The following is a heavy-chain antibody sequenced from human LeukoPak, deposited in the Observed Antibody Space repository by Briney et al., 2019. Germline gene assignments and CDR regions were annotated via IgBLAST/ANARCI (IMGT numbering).Heavy chain of an antibody. V-gene: IGHV3-66*01. CDR1: GFTVSSNY. D-gene: IGHD1-1*01. J-gene: IGHJ4*02. CDR3: ARDPHRTGTDKMFDY. CDR2: ISSGGGS. Sequence: GGSLRLSCAASGFTVSSNYMSWARQAPGKGLEWVSIISSGGGSYYADSVKGRFTISRDNSKNTLYLQMNSLRAEGTAVYYCARDPHRTGTDKMFDYWGQGTLVTVSS.